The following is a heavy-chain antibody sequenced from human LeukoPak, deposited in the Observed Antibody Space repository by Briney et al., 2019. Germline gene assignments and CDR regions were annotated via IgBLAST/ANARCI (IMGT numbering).Heavy chain of an antibody. Sequence: PGGSLRLSCAASGFTLSSYAMHWVRQAPGKGLAWVAVTSYDGSNKYYADSVKGRFTISRDNSKNTLYLQMNSLRAEDTAVYYCARDRIAAADPPGSFDIWGQGTMVTVSS. CDR1: GFTLSSYA. CDR2: TSYDGSNK. V-gene: IGHV3-30-3*01. J-gene: IGHJ3*02. D-gene: IGHD6-13*01. CDR3: ARDRIAAADPPGSFDI.